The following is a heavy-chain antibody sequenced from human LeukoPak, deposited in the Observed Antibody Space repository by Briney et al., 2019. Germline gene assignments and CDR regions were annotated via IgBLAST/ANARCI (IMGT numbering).Heavy chain of an antibody. J-gene: IGHJ6*03. D-gene: IGHD6-13*01. CDR2: ISGSSGST. V-gene: IGHV3-23*01. Sequence: PGGSLRLSCAASGFTFSSYAMSWVRQAPGKGLAWVSAISGSSGSTYYAASVRGRFTISRDNSKNTLYLQMKSLRAEDTAVYYCARDVQQQLVENYYYYYMDVWGKGTTVTVSS. CDR3: ARDVQQQLVENYYYYYMDV. CDR1: GFTFSSYA.